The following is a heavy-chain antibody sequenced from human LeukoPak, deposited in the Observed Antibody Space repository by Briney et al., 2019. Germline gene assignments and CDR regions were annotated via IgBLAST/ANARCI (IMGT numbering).Heavy chain of an antibody. J-gene: IGHJ4*02. V-gene: IGHV3-30-3*01. CDR1: GFTFSSYA. Sequence: GRSLRLSCAASGFTFSSYAMHWVRQAPGKGLEWVAVISYDGSNKYYADSVKGRFTISRDNAKNSLYLQMNSLRAEDTAVYYCARAPGVVGLGYWGQGTLVTVSS. D-gene: IGHD1-26*01. CDR3: ARAPGVVGLGY. CDR2: ISYDGSNK.